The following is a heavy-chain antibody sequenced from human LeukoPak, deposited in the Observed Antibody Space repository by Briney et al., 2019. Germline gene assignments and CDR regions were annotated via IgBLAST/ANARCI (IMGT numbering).Heavy chain of an antibody. V-gene: IGHV4-4*02. J-gene: IGHJ5*02. CDR2: IYHSGST. D-gene: IGHD6-13*01. CDR1: GGSISSSNW. Sequence: SETLSLTCAVSGGSISSSNWWSRVRQPPGKGLEWIGEIYHSGSTNYNPSLKSRVTISVDKSKNQFSLKLSSVTAADTAVYYCARSRIAAAGRVPRWFDPWGQGTLVTVAS. CDR3: ARSRIAAAGRVPRWFDP.